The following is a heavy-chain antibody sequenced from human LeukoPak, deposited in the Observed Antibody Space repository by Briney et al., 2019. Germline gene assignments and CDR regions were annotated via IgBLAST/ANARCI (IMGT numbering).Heavy chain of an antibody. V-gene: IGHV1-2*02. D-gene: IGHD4-11*01. Sequence: ASVKVSCKASAYTFTGYYMHWVRQAPGQGLEWMGWINPNSGGTNYAQKFQGRVTMTRDTSISTAYMELSRLRSDDTAVYYCARVTRAYYYGMDVWGQGTTFTVSS. J-gene: IGHJ6*02. CDR2: INPNSGGT. CDR3: ARVTRAYYYGMDV. CDR1: AYTFTGYY.